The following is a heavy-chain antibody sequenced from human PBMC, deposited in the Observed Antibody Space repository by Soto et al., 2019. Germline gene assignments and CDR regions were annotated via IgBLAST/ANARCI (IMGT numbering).Heavy chain of an antibody. V-gene: IGHV4-59*12. CDR3: AKDVSIRWLQGYFDY. Sequence: SETLSLTCTVSGVSINDYCWSWIRQPPGKGLEWIAYVSYSGSTNYNPSLKSRVTISGDTSEKRFYLKLNCVTAEDTAVYYCAKDVSIRWLQGYFDYWGQGTLVTVSS. D-gene: IGHD5-12*01. CDR1: GVSINDYC. CDR2: VSYSGST. J-gene: IGHJ4*02.